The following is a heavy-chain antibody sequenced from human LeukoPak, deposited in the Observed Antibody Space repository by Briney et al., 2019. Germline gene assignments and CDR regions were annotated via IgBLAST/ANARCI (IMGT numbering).Heavy chain of an antibody. Sequence: GGSLRLSCAASGFTFSSYAMSWVRQAPGKGLEWVSTINNRGGTYYADSVKGRFTISRDNSKNTVYVQMNSLRAEDTAMYYCARGPYYGSGSHFSYYGMDVWGQGTTVTVSS. CDR3: ARGPYYGSGSHFSYYGMDV. CDR2: INNRGGT. J-gene: IGHJ6*02. CDR1: GFTFSSYA. V-gene: IGHV3-23*01. D-gene: IGHD3-10*01.